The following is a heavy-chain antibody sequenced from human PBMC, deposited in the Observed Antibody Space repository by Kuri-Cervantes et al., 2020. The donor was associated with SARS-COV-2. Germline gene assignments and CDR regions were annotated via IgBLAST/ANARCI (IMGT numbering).Heavy chain of an antibody. J-gene: IGHJ3*02. Sequence: LSLTCIASGFTFGDYAMSWVRQAPGKGLEWVGFIRSKAYGGTTEYAASVKGRFTISRDDSKSIAYLQMNSLKTEDTAVYYCTRGQARSGIWGQGTMVTVSS. CDR3: TRGQARSGI. CDR2: IRSKAYGGTT. V-gene: IGHV3-49*04. CDR1: GFTFGDYA. D-gene: IGHD6-6*01.